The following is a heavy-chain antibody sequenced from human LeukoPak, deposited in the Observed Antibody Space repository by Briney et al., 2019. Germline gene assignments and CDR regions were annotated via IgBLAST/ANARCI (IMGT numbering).Heavy chain of an antibody. D-gene: IGHD1-26*01. CDR2: INGDGIST. V-gene: IGHV3-74*01. J-gene: IGHJ4*02. CDR3: ARDGWVDY. Sequence: GGSLRLSCAASGFTFSSYWMHWVRQAPGKGLVWVARINGDGISTTYADSVKGRFTISRDNARNTVYLQMISLRGEDTAVYYCARDGWVDYGGQGTLVTVS. CDR1: GFTFSSYW.